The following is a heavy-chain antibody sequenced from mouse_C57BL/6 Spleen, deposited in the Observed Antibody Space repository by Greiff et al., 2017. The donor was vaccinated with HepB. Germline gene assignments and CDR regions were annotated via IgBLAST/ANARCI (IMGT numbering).Heavy chain of an antibody. CDR2: IHPNSGST. CDR3: ARRITTVVAKWAMDY. CDR1: GYTFTSYW. V-gene: IGHV1-64*01. Sequence: VQLQQPGAELVKPGASVKLSCKASGYTFTSYWMHWVKQRPGQGLEWIGMIHPNSGSTNYNEKFKSKATLTVDKSSSTAYMQLSSLTSEDSAVYYCARRITTVVAKWAMDYWGQGTSVTVSS. D-gene: IGHD1-1*01. J-gene: IGHJ4*01.